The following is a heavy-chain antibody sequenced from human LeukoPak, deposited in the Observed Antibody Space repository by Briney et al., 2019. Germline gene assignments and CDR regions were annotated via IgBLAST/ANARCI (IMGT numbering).Heavy chain of an antibody. CDR2: IWYDGSNK. Sequence: GRSLRLSCAASGFTFSSYGMHWVRQAPGKGLEWVAVIWYDGSNKYYADSVKGRFTISRDNSKNTLYLQMNSLRAEDTAVYYCARVGYSSSWYVGYWGQGTLVTVSS. CDR3: ARVGYSSSWYVGY. CDR1: GFTFSSYG. J-gene: IGHJ4*02. V-gene: IGHV3-33*01. D-gene: IGHD6-13*01.